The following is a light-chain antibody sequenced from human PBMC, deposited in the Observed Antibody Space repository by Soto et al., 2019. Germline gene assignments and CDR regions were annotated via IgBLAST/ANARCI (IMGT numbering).Light chain of an antibody. CDR3: GTWDSTLSGV. Sequence: QSVLTQPPSVSAAPGQKVTISCSGSSSNIGNNYVSWYQHLPGAAPKLLIHDNDKRSSGIPDRFSGSKSGTSATLDITGLQTGDEADYYCGTWDSTLSGVFGTGTKLTVL. V-gene: IGLV1-51*01. CDR2: DND. CDR1: SSNIGNNY. J-gene: IGLJ1*01.